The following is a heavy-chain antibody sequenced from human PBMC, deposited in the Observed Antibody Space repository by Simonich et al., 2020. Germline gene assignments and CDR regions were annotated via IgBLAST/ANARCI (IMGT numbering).Heavy chain of an antibody. Sequence: QVQLVESGGGVVQPGRSLRLSCAASGFTFSSYAMHWVRQAPGKGLGWVAVKSYDESNNNSANSGKVRFTISRDNAKNTLYLQMNSLRAEDTAVYYCARDRNWGWFDPWGQGTLVTVSS. CDR2: KSYDESNN. CDR3: ARDRNWGWFDP. V-gene: IGHV3-30*07. CDR1: GFTFSSYA. J-gene: IGHJ5*02. D-gene: IGHD7-27*01.